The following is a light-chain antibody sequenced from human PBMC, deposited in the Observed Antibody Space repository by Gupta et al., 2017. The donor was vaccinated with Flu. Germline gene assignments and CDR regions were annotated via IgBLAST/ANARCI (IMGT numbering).Light chain of an antibody. CDR3: QQYKTIGT. V-gene: IGKV1-5*03. CDR1: QTISNW. Sequence: VGDRVTITCQASQTISNWLAWYQQKPGKAPNLLIYKTSTLQSGVPSRFSGSGSGTDFTLTISSLQPDDFATYYCQQYKTIGTFGPGTKVEI. J-gene: IGKJ1*01. CDR2: KTS.